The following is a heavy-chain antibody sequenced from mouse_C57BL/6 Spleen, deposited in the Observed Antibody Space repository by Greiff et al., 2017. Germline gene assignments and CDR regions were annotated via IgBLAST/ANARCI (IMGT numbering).Heavy chain of an antibody. CDR1: GFTFTDYE. CDR3: TRSVYYDSSYLYLDY. J-gene: IGHJ2*01. CDR2: IDPETGGT. Sequence: VQLQQSGAELVRPGASVTLSCKASGFTFTDYEMHWVKQTPVHGLEWIGAIDPETGGTAYNQKFKGKAILTADKSSSTAYMELRSLTSEDPAVYYCTRSVYYDSSYLYLDYWGQGTTLTVSS. V-gene: IGHV1-15*01. D-gene: IGHD1-1*01.